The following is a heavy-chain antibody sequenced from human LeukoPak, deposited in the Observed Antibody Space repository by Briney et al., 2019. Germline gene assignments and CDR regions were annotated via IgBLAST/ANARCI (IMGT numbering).Heavy chain of an antibody. CDR2: IYYSGST. CDR3: ARAGGYYDSSGYGWFDP. V-gene: IGHV4-39*07. D-gene: IGHD3-22*01. J-gene: IGHJ5*02. CDR1: GGSISSSSYY. Sequence: SETLSLTCTVSGGSISSSSYYWGWIRQPPGKGLEWIGSIYYSGSTYYNPSLKSRVTISVDTSKNQFSLKLSSVTAADTAVYYCARAGGYYDSSGYGWFDPWGQGTLVTVSS.